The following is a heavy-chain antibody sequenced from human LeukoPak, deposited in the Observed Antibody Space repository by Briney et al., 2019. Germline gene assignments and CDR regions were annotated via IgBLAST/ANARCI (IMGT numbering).Heavy chain of an antibody. J-gene: IGHJ5*02. Sequence: PGGSLRLSCAASGFTFSSYAMHWVRQAPGKGLEWVAVISYDGSNKYYADSVKGRFTISRDNAENSLHLQMNSLRAEDTAVYYCVREGGSGWYSGWFDPWGQGTLVTVSS. CDR3: VREGGSGWYSGWFDP. D-gene: IGHD6-19*01. CDR2: ISYDGSNK. V-gene: IGHV3-30*04. CDR1: GFTFSSYA.